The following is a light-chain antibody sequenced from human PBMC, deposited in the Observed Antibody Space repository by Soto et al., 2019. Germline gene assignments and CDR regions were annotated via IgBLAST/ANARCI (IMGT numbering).Light chain of an antibody. V-gene: IGKV3-15*01. Sequence: EIVVTQSPATLSVSPGERATLSCRASQSVGNNFAWYQQKPGQAPRLLIFATSTRATGVPARFRGRGSGTEFTPTISSPQSEALAVYYYQQDGYWPLTFGGGVKVE. CDR1: QSVGNN. CDR2: ATS. CDR3: QQDGYWPLT. J-gene: IGKJ4*01.